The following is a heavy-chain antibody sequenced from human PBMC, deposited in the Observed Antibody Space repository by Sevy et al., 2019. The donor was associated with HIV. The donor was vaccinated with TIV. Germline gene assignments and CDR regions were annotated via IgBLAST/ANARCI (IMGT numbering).Heavy chain of an antibody. CDR2: VYYTGGT. J-gene: IGHJ3*02. CDR1: GGSINSDH. V-gene: IGHV4-59*08. Sequence: SEILSLTCTVSGGSINSDHWNWIRQPPGKGLEWIGYVYYTGGTNYNPSLKNRVTISVDRTKNQFSLKLTSVTAADTAVYHCARWNDFDIWGQGTMVTVSS. CDR3: ARWNDFDI. D-gene: IGHD1-1*01.